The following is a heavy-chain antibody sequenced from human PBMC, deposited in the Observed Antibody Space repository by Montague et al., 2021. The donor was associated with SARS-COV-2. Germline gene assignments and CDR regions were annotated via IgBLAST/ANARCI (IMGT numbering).Heavy chain of an antibody. D-gene: IGHD2-8*02. CDR1: GFTLSSYW. Sequence: SLRLSCAASGFTLSSYWMYWVRQAPGKGLVWISRIHYDGSSINYADSVKGRFTISRDTAKNTLYLQMNSLRAEDTAVYYCARAYYTGLYPFDYWGQGTLVTVSS. CDR2: IHYDGSSI. V-gene: IGHV3-74*01. J-gene: IGHJ4*02. CDR3: ARAYYTGLYPFDY.